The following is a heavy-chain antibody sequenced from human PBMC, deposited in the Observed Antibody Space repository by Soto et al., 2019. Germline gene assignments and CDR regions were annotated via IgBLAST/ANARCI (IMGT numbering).Heavy chain of an antibody. Sequence: QVQLVQSGAEVKQPGASVKVSCRTSGYTFTSNYLHWVRRAPGQGFEWMGRIKPNGGRAEYAQEYQRKLIVTRDTYKPSVDMERSSLPTDDTAAYHCATDHSVAAVGAWCRDSCGHGTLVT. CDR3: ATDHSVAAVGAWCRDS. CDR2: IKPNGGRA. D-gene: IGHD6-6*01. J-gene: IGHJ5*01. CDR1: GYTFTSNY. V-gene: IGHV1-46*01.